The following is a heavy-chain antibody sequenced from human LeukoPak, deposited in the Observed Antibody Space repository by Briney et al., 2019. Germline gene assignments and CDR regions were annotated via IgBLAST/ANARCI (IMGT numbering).Heavy chain of an antibody. CDR3: ARRRGAGDAFDI. V-gene: IGHV4-34*01. CDR2: INHSGST. D-gene: IGHD6-19*01. CDR1: GGSISSYY. J-gene: IGHJ3*02. Sequence: SETLSLTCTVSGGSISSYYWSWIRQPPGKGLEWIGEINHSGSTNYNPSLKSRVTISVDTSKNQFSLKLSSVTAAATAVYSCARRRGAGDAFDIWGQGTMVTVSS.